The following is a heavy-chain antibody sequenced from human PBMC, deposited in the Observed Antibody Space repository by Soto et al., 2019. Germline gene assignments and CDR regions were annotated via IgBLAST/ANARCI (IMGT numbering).Heavy chain of an antibody. CDR2: INAGNGNT. V-gene: IGHV1-3*01. Sequence: ASVKVSCKASGYTFTSYAMHWVRQAPGQRLERMGWINAGNGNTKYSQKFQGRVTITADESTSTAYMELSSLRSEDTAVYYCAREVYYYDSSGHVPFDPWGQGTLVTVSS. J-gene: IGHJ5*02. D-gene: IGHD3-22*01. CDR3: AREVYYYDSSGHVPFDP. CDR1: GYTFTSYA.